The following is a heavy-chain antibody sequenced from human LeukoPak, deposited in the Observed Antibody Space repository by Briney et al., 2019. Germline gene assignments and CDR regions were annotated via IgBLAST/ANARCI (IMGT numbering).Heavy chain of an antibody. CDR3: ARPTNWGYAFDI. V-gene: IGHV1-69*02. CDR1: GGTFSSYT. Sequence: SVKVSCKASGGTFSSYTISWVRQAPGQGLEWMGRIIPILGIANYAQEFQGRVTITADKSTSTAYMELSSLRSEDTAVYYCARPTNWGYAFDIWGQGTMVTVSS. CDR2: IIPILGIA. J-gene: IGHJ3*02. D-gene: IGHD7-27*01.